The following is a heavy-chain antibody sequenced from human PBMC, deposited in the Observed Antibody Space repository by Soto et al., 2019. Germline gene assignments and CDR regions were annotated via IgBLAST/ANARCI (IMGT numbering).Heavy chain of an antibody. Sequence: EVHLVESGGGLVQPGGSLRLSCAASGFTFSSYWMHWVRQAPGKGLVWVSRINHDGRTTDYADSVKGRFTLSRDNAKNTLYLQMSSLRAEDTAVYYCARKSGNYNVLGHFDYWGQGTLVTVSS. CDR2: INHDGRTT. V-gene: IGHV3-74*01. CDR3: ARKSGNYNVLGHFDY. J-gene: IGHJ4*02. D-gene: IGHD1-26*01. CDR1: GFTFSSYW.